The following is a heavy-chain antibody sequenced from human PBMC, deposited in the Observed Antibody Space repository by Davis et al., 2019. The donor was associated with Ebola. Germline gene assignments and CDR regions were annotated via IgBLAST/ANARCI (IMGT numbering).Heavy chain of an antibody. CDR2: IKQDGSDR. V-gene: IGHV3-7*03. Sequence: PGGSLRLSCEASGFTFTDYYISWVRQAPGKGLAWVANIKQDGSDRFYVDSVKGRFTISRDNARNSVYLQMTNLRVDDTAVYYCATDSPFDFWGQGTMVIVSS. CDR3: ATDSPFDF. CDR1: GFTFTDYY. J-gene: IGHJ3*01.